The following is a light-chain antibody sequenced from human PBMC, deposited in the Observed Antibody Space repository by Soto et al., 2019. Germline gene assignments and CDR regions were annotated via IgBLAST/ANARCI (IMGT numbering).Light chain of an antibody. CDR1: QSVSSA. J-gene: IGKJ2*01. Sequence: EIVMTQSPATLSVSPGERVTLSCRASQSVSSALAWYQQKPGQAPRLLIYAASTRATGIPGRFSGSGSGTEFTLAISSLQSEDFAVHYCQQYIKWPPTFTFGQGTKLEIK. CDR3: QQYIKWPPTFT. CDR2: AAS. V-gene: IGKV3-15*01.